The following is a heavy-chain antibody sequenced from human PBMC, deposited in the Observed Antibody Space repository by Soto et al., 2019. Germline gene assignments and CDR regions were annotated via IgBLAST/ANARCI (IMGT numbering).Heavy chain of an antibody. V-gene: IGHV4-39*01. CDR3: AKNLPRTGCFDY. Sequence: SETLSLTCTLSGASITSTTYVWAWIRKPPGKGLEWVGSIYYSGKTHHNPSLKSRVTISVDRSKNQFSLQMSSVTAADTAVYYCAKNLPRTGCFDYWGQGSLVTVSS. J-gene: IGHJ4*02. CDR2: IYYSGKT. CDR1: GASITSTTYV.